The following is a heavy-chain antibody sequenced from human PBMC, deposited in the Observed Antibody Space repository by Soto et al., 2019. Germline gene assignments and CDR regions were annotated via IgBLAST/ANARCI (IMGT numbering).Heavy chain of an antibody. Sequence: ASVKVSCKASGYTFTGYYMHWVRQAPGQGLEWMGWINPNSGGTNYAQKFQGWVTMTRDTSISTAYMELSRLRSDDTAVYYCARDSYCGGDCYSMLEGSGDYGFDPWGQGTLVTVSS. CDR3: ARDSYCGGDCYSMLEGSGDYGFDP. D-gene: IGHD2-21*02. CDR1: GYTFTGYY. CDR2: INPNSGGT. V-gene: IGHV1-2*04. J-gene: IGHJ5*02.